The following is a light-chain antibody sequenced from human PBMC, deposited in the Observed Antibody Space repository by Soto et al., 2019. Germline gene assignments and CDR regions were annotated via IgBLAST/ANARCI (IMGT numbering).Light chain of an antibody. CDR1: QTVYNN. J-gene: IGKJ4*01. CDR3: QQYTAWPLT. Sequence: IVMTQSPATLSVSPGERGTLSCRASQTVYNNLAWYQQKPGQAPRLLIYAASTRATGFPARFSGSGFGTEFTLTITSLQSEDFAVYYCQQYTAWPLTFGGGTKVEI. CDR2: AAS. V-gene: IGKV3-15*01.